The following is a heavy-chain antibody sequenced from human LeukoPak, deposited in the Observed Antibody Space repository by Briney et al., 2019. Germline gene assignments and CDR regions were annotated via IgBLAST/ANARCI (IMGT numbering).Heavy chain of an antibody. CDR3: AGFYDSSGYYIGAYYYYYMDV. CDR1: GYTFTAHD. CDR2: MNPKSGST. J-gene: IGHJ6*03. Sequence: ASVTVSCKTSGYTFTAHDIFWVRQAAGQGLEWMGWMNPKSGSTAYAQKVQGRVTITADKSTSTAYMELSSLRSEDTAVYYCAGFYDSSGYYIGAYYYYYMDVWGKGTTVTVSS. V-gene: IGHV1-8*03. D-gene: IGHD3-22*01.